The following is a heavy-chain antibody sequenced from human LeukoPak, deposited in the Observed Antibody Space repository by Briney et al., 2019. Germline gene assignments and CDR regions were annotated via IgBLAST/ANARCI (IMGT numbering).Heavy chain of an antibody. CDR3: ARAAQPGFDP. J-gene: IGHJ5*02. Sequence: PGGSLRLSCGASGLTFSTYSMNWVRQAPGKGLEWVSYISSDSGTIYYADSVKGRFTISRDNAKNSLYLQMNSLRAEDTAVYYCARAAQPGFDPWGQGTPVTVSS. CDR1: GLTFSTYS. V-gene: IGHV3-48*01. D-gene: IGHD1-14*01. CDR2: ISSDSGTI.